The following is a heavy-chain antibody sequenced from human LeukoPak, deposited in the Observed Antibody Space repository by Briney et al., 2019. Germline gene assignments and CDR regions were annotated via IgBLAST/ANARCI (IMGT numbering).Heavy chain of an antibody. J-gene: IGHJ4*02. V-gene: IGHV3-33*01. CDR1: GFTFSSYG. CDR3: ARDASYYDILTGYPGY. D-gene: IGHD3-9*01. CDR2: IWYDGSNK. Sequence: PGGSLRHSCAASGFTFSSYGMHWVRQAPGKGLEWVAVIWYDGSNKYYADSVKGRFTISRDNSKNTLYLQMNSLRAEDTAVYYWARDASYYDILTGYPGYWGQGTLVTVSS.